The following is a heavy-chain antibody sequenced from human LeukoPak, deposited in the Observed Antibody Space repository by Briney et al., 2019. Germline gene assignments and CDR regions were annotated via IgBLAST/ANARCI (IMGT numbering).Heavy chain of an antibody. CDR1: GGSISSSNW. Sequence: SGTLSLTCAVSGGSISSSNWWSWVRQPPGKGLEWIGEIYHSGSTNYNPSLKSRVTISADKSKNQFSLKLSSVTAADTAVYYCARDGGERGYSYGFDYWGQGTLVTVSS. D-gene: IGHD5-18*01. CDR2: IYHSGST. CDR3: ARDGGERGYSYGFDY. J-gene: IGHJ4*02. V-gene: IGHV4-4*02.